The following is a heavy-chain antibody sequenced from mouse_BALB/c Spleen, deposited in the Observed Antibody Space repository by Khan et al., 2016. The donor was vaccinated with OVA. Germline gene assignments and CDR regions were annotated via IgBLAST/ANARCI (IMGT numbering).Heavy chain of an antibody. V-gene: IGHV5-6*01. CDR2: ISTGGTYT. Sequence: EVELVESGGDLVKPGGSLKLSCAASGFTFSTYGMSWVRQTPEKRLEWVATISTGGTYTYYPDSVKGRFTISRDNAKNTLYLQLSSLKSEDTAIYYWSRLAYYYNSEGFAYWGQGTLVTVSA. CDR1: GFTFSTYG. J-gene: IGHJ3*01. D-gene: IGHD1-1*01. CDR3: SRLAYYYNSEGFAY.